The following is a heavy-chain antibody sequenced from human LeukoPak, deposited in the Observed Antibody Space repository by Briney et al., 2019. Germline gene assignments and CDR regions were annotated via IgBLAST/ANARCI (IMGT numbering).Heavy chain of an antibody. Sequence: GGSLTLSCAASGFTFSSSWMKWVRKAPGKGLESVAVIKEDGSEKLYVDSVKGRFAISRDNAKNSLYLQMNNVRAEDTAVYFCAANTHSGSWGQGALVTVSS. V-gene: IGHV3-7*05. CDR3: AANTHSGS. D-gene: IGHD6-19*01. CDR2: IKEDGSEK. J-gene: IGHJ5*02. CDR1: GFTFSSSW.